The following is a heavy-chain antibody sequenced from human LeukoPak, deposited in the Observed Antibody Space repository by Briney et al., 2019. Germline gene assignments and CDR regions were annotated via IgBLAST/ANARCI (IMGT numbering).Heavy chain of an antibody. CDR3: ARYTVSDWYFDL. CDR2: IYHSGST. D-gene: IGHD4-11*01. J-gene: IGHJ2*01. V-gene: IGHV4-4*02. CDR1: GDSINNNNW. Sequence: SETLSLTCAVSGDSINNNNWWSWVRQSPGKGLEWIGEIYHSGSTNYNPSLKSRVTISVDKSKNQFSLKLSSVIAADTAVYYCARYTVSDWYFDLWGRGTLVTVSS.